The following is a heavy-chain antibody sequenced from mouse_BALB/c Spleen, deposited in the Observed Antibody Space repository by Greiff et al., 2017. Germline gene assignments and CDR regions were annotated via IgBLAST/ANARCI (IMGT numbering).Heavy chain of an antibody. CDR2: ISSGSSTI. CDR3: AGSRYDKYFDD. J-gene: IGHJ1*01. V-gene: IGHV5-17*02. D-gene: IGHD2-14*01. Sequence: VQPVESGGGLVQPGGSRKPPCAASGFTFSSLGMHWVRPAPEKGLEWVAYISSGSSTIYYADTVKGRFTIPSNNPKNTLFLQMTSLRSEDTAMYYCAGSRYDKYFDDWGAGTTVTVSS. CDR1: GFTFSSLG.